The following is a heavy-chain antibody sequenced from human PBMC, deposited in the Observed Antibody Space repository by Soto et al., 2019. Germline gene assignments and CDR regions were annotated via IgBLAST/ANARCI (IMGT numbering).Heavy chain of an antibody. D-gene: IGHD7-27*01. CDR1: GFTFSLYS. Sequence: EVQLVESGGGLVQPGGSLRLSCAASGFTFSLYSMSWVRQAPGKGLEWVSYISRSSTGIHYADSVKGRFTISTDDATNSMHLQMNSLRDRDTAVYYCARAVTWGFDVWGQVSTF. J-gene: IGHJ6*02. V-gene: IGHV3-48*02. CDR2: ISRSSTGI. CDR3: ARAVTWGFDV.